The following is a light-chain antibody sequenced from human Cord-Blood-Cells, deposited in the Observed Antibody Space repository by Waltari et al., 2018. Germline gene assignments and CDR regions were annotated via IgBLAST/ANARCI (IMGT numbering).Light chain of an antibody. CDR1: PSVSSSY. Sequence: EIVLPQSPGTLSLSPRERATLSCRASPSVSSSYLAWYQQKPGQAPRLLIYGASSRATGIPDRFSGSGSGTDFTLTISRLEPEDFAVYYCQQYGSSPYTFGQGTKLEIK. CDR2: GAS. J-gene: IGKJ2*01. V-gene: IGKV3-20*01. CDR3: QQYGSSPYT.